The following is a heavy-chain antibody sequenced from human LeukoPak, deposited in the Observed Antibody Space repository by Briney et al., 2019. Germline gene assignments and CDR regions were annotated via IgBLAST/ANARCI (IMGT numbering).Heavy chain of an antibody. J-gene: IGHJ4*02. D-gene: IGHD2-15*01. V-gene: IGHV3-48*01. CDR3: ASVVVVVAATDY. Sequence: GGSLRLSCAASGFTFSSYSMNWVRQPQGRGRGWVSSFVSSSSTIYYADSVKGRFTISRDNAKNSLYLQMNSLRAEDTAVYYCASVVVVVAATDYWGQGTLVTVSS. CDR2: FVSSSSTI. CDR1: GFTFSSYS.